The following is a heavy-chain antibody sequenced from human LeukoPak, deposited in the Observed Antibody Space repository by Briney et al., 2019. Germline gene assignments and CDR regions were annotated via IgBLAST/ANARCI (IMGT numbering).Heavy chain of an antibody. CDR3: ARAHGDRWIPFDP. Sequence: PGGSLRLSCAASGFTFSSYSMNWVRQAPGKGLEWVSSISSSSSYIYYADSMKGRFTISRDNAKSSLYLQMDSLRAEDTAVYYCARAHGDRWIPFDPWGQGTLVTVSS. CDR1: GFTFSSYS. D-gene: IGHD5-18*01. V-gene: IGHV3-21*01. J-gene: IGHJ5*02. CDR2: ISSSSSYI.